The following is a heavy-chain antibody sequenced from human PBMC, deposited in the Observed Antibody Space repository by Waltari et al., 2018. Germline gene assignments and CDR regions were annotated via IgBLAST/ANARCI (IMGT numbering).Heavy chain of an antibody. Sequence: EVQLLESGGGLVQPGGSLRLSCAASGFTFSSYAVRWVRQAPGKGLEWVSAISGSGGSTYYADSVKGRFTISRDNSKNTLYLQMNSLRAEDTAVYYCAVIGWERKIDYWGQGTLVTVSS. CDR3: AVIGWERKIDY. D-gene: IGHD1-26*01. V-gene: IGHV3-23*01. CDR2: ISGSGGST. J-gene: IGHJ4*02. CDR1: GFTFSSYA.